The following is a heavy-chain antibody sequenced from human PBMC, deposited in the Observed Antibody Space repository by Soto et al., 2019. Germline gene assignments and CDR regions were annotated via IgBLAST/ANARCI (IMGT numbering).Heavy chain of an antibody. D-gene: IGHD3-10*01. V-gene: IGHV4-30-4*01. CDR1: GGSISSGDYY. Sequence: PAETLSLTCTVSGGSISSGDYYWSWIRQPPWKGLEWIGYSYYSGSTYYNPSLKSRVTISVDTSKNQFSLKLSSVTAADTAVYYCARSQRGTITMVRGVIIRAPNIDAFDIWGQGTMVT. CDR3: ARSQRGTITMVRGVIIRAPNIDAFDI. J-gene: IGHJ3*02. CDR2: SYYSGST.